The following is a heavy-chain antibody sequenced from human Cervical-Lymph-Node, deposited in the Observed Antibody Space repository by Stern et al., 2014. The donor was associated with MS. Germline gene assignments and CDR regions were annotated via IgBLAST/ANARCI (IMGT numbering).Heavy chain of an antibody. CDR3: AKSWGSGLHYDTGGYSQHGYFDF. J-gene: IGHJ4*02. V-gene: IGHV3-9*01. CDR2: LSWNSNTV. Sequence: EVQLVESGGGLVQPARSLRLSCTVSGFSFDNYAMSWVRQAPGQGLEWVAGLSWNSNTVGYADSVKGLFTISRDNAKETLYLQMDSLRADDTALYYCAKSWGSGLHYDTGGYSQHGYFDFWGQGALVTVSS. CDR1: GFSFDNYA. D-gene: IGHD3-22*01.